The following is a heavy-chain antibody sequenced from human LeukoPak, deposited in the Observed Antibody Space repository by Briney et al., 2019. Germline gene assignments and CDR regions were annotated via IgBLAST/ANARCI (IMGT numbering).Heavy chain of an antibody. CDR3: ATMSEY. D-gene: IGHD3-22*01. Sequence: GGSLRLSCVASGFTFTNYWMHWVRQAPGKGLVWVSGINHDGTGTYYADSVKGRFTISRDNAKNTVDLQMNGLRAEDTTVYYCATMSEYWGQGTLVTVSS. CDR2: INHDGTGT. CDR1: GFTFTNYW. V-gene: IGHV3-74*01. J-gene: IGHJ4*02.